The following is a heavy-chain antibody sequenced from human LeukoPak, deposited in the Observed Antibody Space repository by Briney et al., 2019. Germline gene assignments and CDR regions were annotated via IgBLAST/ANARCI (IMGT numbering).Heavy chain of an antibody. V-gene: IGHV1-8*01. J-gene: IGHJ6*03. CDR3: ARKYCSSTSCRGYYYYMDV. CDR2: MNPNSGNT. D-gene: IGHD2-2*01. Sequence: ASVKVSCKASGYTFTSYDINWVRQATGQGLEWMGWMNPNSGNTGYAQKFQGRVTMTRNTSIRTAYMELSSLRSEDTAVYYCARKYCSSTSCRGYYYYMDVWGKGTTVTVSS. CDR1: GYTFTSYD.